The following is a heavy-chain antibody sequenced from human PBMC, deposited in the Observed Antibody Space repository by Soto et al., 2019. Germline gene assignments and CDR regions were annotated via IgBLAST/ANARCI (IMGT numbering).Heavy chain of an antibody. V-gene: IGHV1-58*01. CDR3: AAVSGQYCISTSCLNLNSDY. CDR1: GFTFTSSA. CDR2: IVVGSGNT. J-gene: IGHJ4*02. Sequence: SVKVSCKASGFTFTSSAVQWVRQARGQRLEWIGWIVVGSGNTNYAQKFQERVTITRDMSTSTAYMELSSLRSEDTAVYYCAAVSGQYCISTSCLNLNSDYWGQGTLVTVSS. D-gene: IGHD2-2*01.